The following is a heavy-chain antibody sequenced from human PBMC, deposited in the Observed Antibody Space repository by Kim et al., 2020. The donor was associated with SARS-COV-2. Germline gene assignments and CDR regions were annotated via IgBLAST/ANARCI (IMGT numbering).Heavy chain of an antibody. CDR3: AKGEYYYDSSGYEL. Sequence: AGAVDGRFTATRDNSKSTLYRQMNSLRAEDTAVYYCAKGEYYYDSSGYELWGQGTLVTVSS. D-gene: IGHD3-22*01. V-gene: IGHV3-23*01. J-gene: IGHJ4*02.